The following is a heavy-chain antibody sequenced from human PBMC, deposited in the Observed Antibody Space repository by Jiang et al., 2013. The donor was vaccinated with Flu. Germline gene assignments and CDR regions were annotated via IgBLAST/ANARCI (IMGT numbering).Heavy chain of an antibody. CDR3: ARAGVIVTRAFDI. V-gene: IGHV4-30-2*01. CDR2: IYHSGST. D-gene: IGHD3-10*01. J-gene: IGHJ3*02. CDR1: GGSISSGGYS. Sequence: GSGLVKPSQTLSLTCAVSGGSISSGGYSWSWIRQPPGKGLEWIGYIYHSGSTYYNPSLKSRVTISVDRSKNQFSLKLSSVTAADTAVYYCARAGVIVTRAFDIWGQGTMVTVSS.